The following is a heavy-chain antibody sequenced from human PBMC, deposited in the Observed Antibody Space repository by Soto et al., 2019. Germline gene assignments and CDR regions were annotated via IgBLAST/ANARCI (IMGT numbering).Heavy chain of an antibody. D-gene: IGHD3-16*02. Sequence: QVQLVQSGAEVKKPGSSVKVSCKASGGTFSSYTISWVRQAPGQGLEWMGRIIPILGIANYAQKFQGRVTITADKSTSTAYMELSSLRTEDTAVDYCARDGEGLHLGALSFPKVSWYFDLWGRGTLVTVSS. V-gene: IGHV1-69*08. CDR2: IIPILGIA. CDR3: ARDGEGLHLGALSFPKVSWYFDL. CDR1: GGTFSSYT. J-gene: IGHJ2*01.